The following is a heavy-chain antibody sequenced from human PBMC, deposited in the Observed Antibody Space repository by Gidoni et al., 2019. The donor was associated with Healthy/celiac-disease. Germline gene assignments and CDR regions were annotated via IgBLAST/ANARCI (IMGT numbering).Heavy chain of an antibody. J-gene: IGHJ4*02. CDR1: GFTFCSYG. CDR3: AKDVEQLDY. Sequence: QVQLVESGGGVAQPGRSLRLSCAASGFTFCSYGMHWVRQAPGKGLEWVAVISYDGSNKYYADSVKGRFTISRDNSKNTLYLQMNSLRAEDTAVYYCAKDVEQLDYWGQGTLVTVSS. CDR2: ISYDGSNK. V-gene: IGHV3-30*18. D-gene: IGHD6-6*01.